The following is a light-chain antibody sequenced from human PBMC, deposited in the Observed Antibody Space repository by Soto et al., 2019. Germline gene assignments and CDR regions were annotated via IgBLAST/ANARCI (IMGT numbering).Light chain of an antibody. CDR3: QQYDNFSRP. CDR2: DVS. Sequence: DIQMTQSPSSLSASVGDKVIITCQASQDISNYLNWYQQKPGKAPKLLIYDVSKLETGVPSRFSGNGSGTDFTFTISSLQPEDLATYYCQQYDNFSRPFGGGTKVEIK. CDR1: QDISNY. V-gene: IGKV1-33*01. J-gene: IGKJ4*01.